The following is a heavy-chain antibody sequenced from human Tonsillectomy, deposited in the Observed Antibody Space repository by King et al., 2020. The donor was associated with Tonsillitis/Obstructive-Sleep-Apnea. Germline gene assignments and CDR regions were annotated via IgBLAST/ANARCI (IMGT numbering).Heavy chain of an antibody. CDR3: ARAVGYSLGPLDYYYIDV. CDR2: ISYDGSNK. D-gene: IGHD5-18*01. Sequence: VQLVESGGGVVQPGRSLRLSCAASGFTFSSYSMHWVRQAPGKGLEWVAVISYDGSNKYYADSVKGRFTISRDNSKNTLYLQMNSLRAEDTAVYYCARAVGYSLGPLDYYYIDVWGKGTTVTVSS. CDR1: GFTFSSYS. V-gene: IGHV3-30*04. J-gene: IGHJ6*03.